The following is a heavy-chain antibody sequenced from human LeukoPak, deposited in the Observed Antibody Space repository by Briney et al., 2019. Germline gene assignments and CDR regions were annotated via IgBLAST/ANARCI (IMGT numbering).Heavy chain of an antibody. J-gene: IGHJ4*02. D-gene: IGHD3-22*01. V-gene: IGHV3-33*01. Sequence: GGSLRPSCAAYGFTFSSYGMHLVRQAPGKGLEWVAVIWYDGSNKYYADSVKGRFTISRDNSKNTLYLQMNSLRAEDTAVYYCARDPSPYYDSSGYKNFDYWGQGTLVTVSS. CDR2: IWYDGSNK. CDR1: GFTFSSYG. CDR3: ARDPSPYYDSSGYKNFDY.